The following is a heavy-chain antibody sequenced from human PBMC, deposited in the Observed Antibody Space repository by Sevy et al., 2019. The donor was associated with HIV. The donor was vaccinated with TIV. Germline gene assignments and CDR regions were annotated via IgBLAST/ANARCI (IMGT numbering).Heavy chain of an antibody. V-gene: IGHV3-23*01. CDR1: GFTFSSYA. J-gene: IGHJ6*02. CDR3: AKDGIWFGTYYYYYYGMDV. Sequence: GGSLRLSCAASGFTFSSYAMSWVRQAPGKGLEWVSAISGSGGSTYYADSVKGRFTITRDNSKNTQYLQMNSMRAEDTAVYYCAKDGIWFGTYYYYYYGMDVWGQGTTVTVSS. CDR2: ISGSGGST. D-gene: IGHD3-10*01.